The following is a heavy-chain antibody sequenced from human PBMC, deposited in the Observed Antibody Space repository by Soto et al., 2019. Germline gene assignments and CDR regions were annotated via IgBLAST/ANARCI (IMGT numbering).Heavy chain of an antibody. CDR2: IYYSGST. CDR3: ASRPYSSGWYRKTYYFDY. Sequence: SQTLSLTCTVSGGSISSSSYYWGWIRQPPGKGLEWIGSIYYSGSTYYNPSLKSRVTISVATSKNQFSLKLSSVTAADTAVYYCASRPYSSGWYRKTYYFDYCGEGTLVTVSS. V-gene: IGHV4-39*01. CDR1: GGSISSSSYY. D-gene: IGHD6-19*01. J-gene: IGHJ4*02.